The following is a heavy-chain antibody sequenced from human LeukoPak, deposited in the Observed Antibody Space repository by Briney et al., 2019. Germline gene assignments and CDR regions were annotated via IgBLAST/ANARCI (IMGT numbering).Heavy chain of an antibody. J-gene: IGHJ4*02. D-gene: IGHD6-19*01. Sequence: KTSETLSLTCTVSGGSISGYYWSWLRQPAGKGLEWIGRIYTSGNTNYNPSLKSRVTISVDTSKNQFSLKLNSVTAADTAVYYCARVTVGGTGCIIDYWGQGTLVTVSS. CDR2: IYTSGNT. CDR3: ARVTVGGTGCIIDY. V-gene: IGHV4-4*07. CDR1: GGSISGYY.